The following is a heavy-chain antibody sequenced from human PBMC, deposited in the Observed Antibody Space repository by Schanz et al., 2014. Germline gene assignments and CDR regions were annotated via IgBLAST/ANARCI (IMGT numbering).Heavy chain of an antibody. CDR2: ISSKGDMT. V-gene: IGHV3-64*01. J-gene: IGHJ5*02. D-gene: IGHD3-10*01. CDR1: GFTFSTST. Sequence: EVQLVASGGGLVQPGGSLRLSCAASGFTFSTSTMHWVRQAPGKGLEYVSSISSKGDMTFYGNSVKGRFTISRDNAKRSLFLQMNSLRVEDTAVYYCARPALWFGDNCFDPWGQGTLVTVSS. CDR3: ARPALWFGDNCFDP.